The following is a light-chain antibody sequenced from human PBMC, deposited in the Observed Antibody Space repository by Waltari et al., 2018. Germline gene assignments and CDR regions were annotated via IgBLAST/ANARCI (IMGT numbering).Light chain of an antibody. J-gene: IGKJ5*01. CDR2: APS. CDR3: QQLNSYPIT. Sequence: AIRITQSPSSLSASTGDRVTITCRARQGISSYLAWYQQKPGTAPKLLIYAPSTVQSGVPSRFSGSGSGTDFTLTISCLQPEDFATYYCQQLNSYPITFGQGTRLEIK. CDR1: QGISSY. V-gene: IGKV1-8*01.